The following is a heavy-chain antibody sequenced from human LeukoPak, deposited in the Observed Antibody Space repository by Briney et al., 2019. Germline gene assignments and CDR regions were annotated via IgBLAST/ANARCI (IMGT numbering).Heavy chain of an antibody. V-gene: IGHV4-34*01. CDR1: GGSFSGYY. J-gene: IGHJ6*02. CDR2: INHSGST. Sequence: PSETLSLTCAVYGGSFSGYYWSWIRQPPKKGLEWIGEINHSGSTNYNPSLKSRATISVDTSKNQFSLKVRSVTAADTAVYYCARGHVGSYAYYYYYGMDVWGQGTTVTVSS. CDR3: ARGHVGSYAYYYYYGMDV. D-gene: IGHD2-8*01.